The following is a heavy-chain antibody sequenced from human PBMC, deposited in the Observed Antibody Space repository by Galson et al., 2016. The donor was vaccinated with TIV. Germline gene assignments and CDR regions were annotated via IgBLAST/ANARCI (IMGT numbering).Heavy chain of an antibody. CDR3: AKTIDVSGVLINYFYYGMDV. CDR1: GFTFRDYA. V-gene: IGHV3-23*01. D-gene: IGHD3-3*01. Sequence: SCAASGFTFRDYAMHWVRQAPGKGLEWVASISATGGSTFYTGSVKGRFTVSRDNSNDHLSLQMSRLRAEDTAVYYCAKTIDVSGVLINYFYYGMDVWGHGTTVTVSS. J-gene: IGHJ6*02. CDR2: ISATGGST.